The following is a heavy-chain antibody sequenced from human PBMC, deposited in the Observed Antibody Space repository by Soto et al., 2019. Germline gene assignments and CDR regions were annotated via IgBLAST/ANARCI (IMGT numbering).Heavy chain of an antibody. CDR3: ARHRYCSSTSCYGGMDV. V-gene: IGHV5-10-1*01. CDR2: IDPSDSYT. CDR1: GYSFTSYW. J-gene: IGHJ6*02. D-gene: IGHD2-2*01. Sequence: HGESLKISCKGSGYSFTSYWISWVRQMPGKGLEWMGRIDPSDSYTNYSPSFQGHVTISADKSISTAYLQWSSLKASDTAMYYCARHRYCSSTSCYGGMDVWGQGTTVTVSS.